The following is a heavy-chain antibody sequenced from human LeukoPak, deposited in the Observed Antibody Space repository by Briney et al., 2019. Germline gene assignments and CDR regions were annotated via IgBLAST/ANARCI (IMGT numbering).Heavy chain of an antibody. CDR1: GYTFSGYA. D-gene: IGHD5-24*01. CDR2: INAGNGHT. V-gene: IGHV1-3*01. CDR3: ARGIWSATRVDYYLDN. J-gene: IGHJ4*02. Sequence: GASVKVSCKASGYTFSGYAIHWVRQAPGQRFEWMGWINAGNGHTKYSQNFQGRVTITRDSSANIVYMELSSLTSEDTAVYYCARGIWSATRVDYYLDNWGQGTLVTVS.